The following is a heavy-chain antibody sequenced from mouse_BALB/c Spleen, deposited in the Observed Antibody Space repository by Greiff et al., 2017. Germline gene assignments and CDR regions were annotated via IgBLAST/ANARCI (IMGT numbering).Heavy chain of an antibody. V-gene: IGHV3-2*02. Sequence: VQLKESGPGLVKPSQSLSLTCTVTGYSITSDYAWNWIRQFPGNKLEWMGYISYSGSTSYNPSLKSRISITRDTSKNQFFLQLNSVTTEDTATYYCARRGYYGSRFYAMDYWGQGTSVTVSS. D-gene: IGHD1-1*01. CDR1: GYSITSDYA. CDR2: ISYSGST. CDR3: ARRGYYGSRFYAMDY. J-gene: IGHJ4*01.